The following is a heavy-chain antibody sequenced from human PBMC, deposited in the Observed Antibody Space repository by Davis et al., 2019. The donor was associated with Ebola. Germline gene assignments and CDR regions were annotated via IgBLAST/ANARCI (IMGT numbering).Heavy chain of an antibody. V-gene: IGHV1-18*01. CDR3: ARDGRPYSNSYYYYYGMDV. Sequence: ASVKVSCKASGYTFTSYGISWVRQAPGQGLEWMGWISAYNGNTNYAQKLQGRVTMTTDTSTTTAYMEVGSLRFDDTAVYYCARDGRPYSNSYYYYYGMDVWGQGTTVTVSS. CDR2: ISAYNGNT. D-gene: IGHD4-11*01. CDR1: GYTFTSYG. J-gene: IGHJ6*02.